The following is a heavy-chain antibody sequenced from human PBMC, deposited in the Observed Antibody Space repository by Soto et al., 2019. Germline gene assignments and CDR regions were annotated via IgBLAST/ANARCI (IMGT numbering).Heavy chain of an antibody. D-gene: IGHD2-15*01. Sequence: GGSLRLSCAASGFTFSSYSMNWVRQAPGKGLEWVSSISSSSSYIYYADSVKGRFTISRDNAKNSLYLQMNSLRAEDTAVYYCARDGCSGGSCYSGYYYYGMDVWGQGTTVTVSS. CDR3: ARDGCSGGSCYSGYYYYGMDV. CDR2: ISSSSSYI. V-gene: IGHV3-21*01. J-gene: IGHJ6*02. CDR1: GFTFSSYS.